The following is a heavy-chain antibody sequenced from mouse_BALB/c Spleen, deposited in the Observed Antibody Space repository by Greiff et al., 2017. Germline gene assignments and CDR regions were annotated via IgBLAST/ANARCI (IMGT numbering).Heavy chain of an antibody. CDR2: IYPGNSDT. D-gene: IGHD2-4*01. CDR3: TRGGIYYDYDLEYAMDY. Sequence: VQLKQSGTVLARPGASVKMSCKASGYTFTSYWMHWVKQRPGQGLEWIGAIYPGNSDTSYNQKFKGKAKLTAVTSTSTAYMELSSLTNEDSAVYYCTRGGIYYDYDLEYAMDYWGQGTSVTVSS. J-gene: IGHJ4*01. V-gene: IGHV1-5*01. CDR1: GYTFTSYW.